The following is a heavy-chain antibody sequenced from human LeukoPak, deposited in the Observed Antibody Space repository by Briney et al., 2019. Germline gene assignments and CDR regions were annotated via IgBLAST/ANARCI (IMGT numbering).Heavy chain of an antibody. CDR2: IYYSGST. V-gene: IGHV4-59*01. Sequence: PSDTLSLTCTVSGGSISNYYWSWIRQPPGKGLEWIGYIYYSGSTNYNPSLKSRVTISVDTSKNQFSLKLSSVTAADTAVYYCARDYDGSGYYWAYWGQGTLVTVSS. CDR3: ARDYDGSGYYWAY. J-gene: IGHJ4*02. CDR1: GGSISNYY. D-gene: IGHD3-22*01.